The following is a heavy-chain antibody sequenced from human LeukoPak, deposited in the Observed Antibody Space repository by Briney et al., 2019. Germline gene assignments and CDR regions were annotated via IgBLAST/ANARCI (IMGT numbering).Heavy chain of an antibody. Sequence: GGSLRLSCAASGLTFSIYNMHWVRQAPGKGLEWVSSISSSSSYIYYADSVKGRFTISRDNAKNSLYLQMNSLRAEDTAVYYCARDVLYYYGSGSSAGWFDPWGQGTLVTVSS. J-gene: IGHJ5*02. V-gene: IGHV3-21*01. D-gene: IGHD3-10*01. CDR3: ARDVLYYYGSGSSAGWFDP. CDR2: ISSSSSYI. CDR1: GLTFSIYN.